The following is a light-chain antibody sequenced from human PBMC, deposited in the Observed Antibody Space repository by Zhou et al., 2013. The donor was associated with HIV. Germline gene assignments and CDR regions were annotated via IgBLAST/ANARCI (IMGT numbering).Light chain of an antibody. V-gene: IGKV3-20*01. CDR3: QQYAKSPWT. CDR2: GAS. CDR1: QSLRTKQ. J-gene: IGKJ1*01. Sequence: EIVLTQSPGTLSLSPGERATLSCRASQSLRTKQIAWYQQKPGQAPRVLIYGASIRATGIPDRFSGSGSGTDFTLTISRLEPEDFAVYCCQQYAKSPWTFGQGTKVTIK.